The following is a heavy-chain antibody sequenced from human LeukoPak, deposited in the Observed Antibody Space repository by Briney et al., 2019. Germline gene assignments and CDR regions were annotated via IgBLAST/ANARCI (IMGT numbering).Heavy chain of an antibody. D-gene: IGHD1-26*01. J-gene: IGHJ4*02. CDR1: GYTFTSYA. CDR2: INAGNGNT. V-gene: IGHV1-3*01. CDR3: ARDRSGSLHYFDY. Sequence: GASVQVSCQASGYTFTSYAMHWVRKAPGQRLEWMGWINAGNGNTKYSQKFQGRVTITRDTSASTAYMELSSLRSEDTAVYYCARDRSGSLHYFDYWGQGTLVTVSS.